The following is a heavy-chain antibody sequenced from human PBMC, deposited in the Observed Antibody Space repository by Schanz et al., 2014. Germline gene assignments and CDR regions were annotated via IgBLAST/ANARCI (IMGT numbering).Heavy chain of an antibody. D-gene: IGHD3-16*01. Sequence: QVQLQESGPGLVKPSETLSLACTVSTGSINSYYWSWIRQPPGKRLEWIGYIYFSGSTKYNPSLKSRVPSSLDRSKRQFSLQLTSVTAADTAVYFCARGGEPAFDYWGPGTLVTVSS. CDR3: ARGGEPAFDY. V-gene: IGHV4-59*12. CDR2: IYFSGST. CDR1: TGSINSYY. J-gene: IGHJ4*02.